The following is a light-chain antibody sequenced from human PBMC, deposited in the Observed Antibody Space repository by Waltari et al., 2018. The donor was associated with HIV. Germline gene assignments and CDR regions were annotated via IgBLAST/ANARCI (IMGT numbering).Light chain of an antibody. Sequence: ETVLTQSPGILSLSPGERATLSCRASQNINSNSLAWYQQKPGQAPRLVIYGASSRATGISNRFSGSGSGTDFTLTISRLEPEDFAVYYCQQYGASPRITFGGGTKVEI. CDR2: GAS. CDR1: QNINSNS. V-gene: IGKV3-20*01. CDR3: QQYGASPRIT. J-gene: IGKJ4*01.